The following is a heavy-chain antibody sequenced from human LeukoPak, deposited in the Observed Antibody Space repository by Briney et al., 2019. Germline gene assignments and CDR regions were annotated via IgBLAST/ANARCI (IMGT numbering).Heavy chain of an antibody. CDR3: ARDQYQLLTGAFDY. CDR2: IIPIFGTA. J-gene: IGHJ4*02. CDR1: GGTFCSYA. V-gene: IGHV1-69*13. D-gene: IGHD2-2*01. Sequence: ASVKVSCKASGGTFCSYAISWVRQAPGQGLEWVGGIIPIFGTANYAQKFQGRVTITADESTSTAYMELSSLRSEDTAVSYCARDQYQLLTGAFDYWGQGTLVTVSS.